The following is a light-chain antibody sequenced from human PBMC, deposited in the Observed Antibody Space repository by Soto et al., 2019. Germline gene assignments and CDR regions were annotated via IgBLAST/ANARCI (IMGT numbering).Light chain of an antibody. J-gene: IGKJ5*01. Sequence: QGSQCAFSLSPSVGARVTIICQASQGIRRDLGWYQQKPGKAPKRLIYTASSLESGVPSRFSGSGSGTEFTLTISSLQPEDFATYYCQHHNIYPVTFGQGTRLEIK. CDR1: QGIRRD. CDR2: TAS. V-gene: IGKV1-17*01. CDR3: QHHNIYPVT.